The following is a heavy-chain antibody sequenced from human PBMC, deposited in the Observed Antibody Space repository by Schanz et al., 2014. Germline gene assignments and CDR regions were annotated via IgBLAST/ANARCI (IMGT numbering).Heavy chain of an antibody. V-gene: IGHV3-74*01. D-gene: IGHD4-17*01. Sequence: EAQLVQSGGGLVQPGGSLRLSCAASGFTFSSHWMHWVRQDPGKGLVWVAHINSVGSNTDYADSVTGRFTISRDNAKNTLYLQMNTLRAEDTAVYYCARKMKLGVYGGKGHDSLDIWGQGTMVTVSS. CDR2: INSVGSNT. CDR3: ARKMKLGVYGGKGHDSLDI. J-gene: IGHJ3*02. CDR1: GFTFSSHW.